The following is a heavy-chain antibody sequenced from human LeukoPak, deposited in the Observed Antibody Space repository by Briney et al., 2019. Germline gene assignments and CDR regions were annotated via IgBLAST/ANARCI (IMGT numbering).Heavy chain of an antibody. CDR1: GYSFTDYY. D-gene: IGHD3-22*01. Sequence: ASVKVSCKASGYSFTDYYIHWVRQAPGQGLEWMGWINPNSGGTNYAQKFQGRVTMTRDTSISTDYLNLTRLRSEDTAVYYCARGRHYYDSSDYYYEGDAFDIWGQGTMVTVSS. J-gene: IGHJ3*02. V-gene: IGHV1-2*02. CDR3: ARGRHYYDSSDYYYEGDAFDI. CDR2: INPNSGGT.